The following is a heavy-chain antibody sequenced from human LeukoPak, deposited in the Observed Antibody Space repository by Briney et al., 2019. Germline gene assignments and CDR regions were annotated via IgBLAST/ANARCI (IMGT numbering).Heavy chain of an antibody. CDR3: ACTSCYTAPPTSNWFDP. V-gene: IGHV1-18*01. CDR1: GYTFTSYG. CDR2: ISAYNGNT. J-gene: IGHJ5*02. D-gene: IGHD2-2*02. Sequence: ASVKVSCKASGYTFTSYGIIWVRQAPGQGLEWMGWISAYNGNTNYAQKLQGRVTMTTDTSTSTAYMELRSLRSDDTAVYYCACTSCYTAPPTSNWFDPWGQGTLVTVSS.